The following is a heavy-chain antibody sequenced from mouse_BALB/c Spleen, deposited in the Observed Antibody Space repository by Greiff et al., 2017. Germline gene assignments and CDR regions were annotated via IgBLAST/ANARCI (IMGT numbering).Heavy chain of an antibody. Sequence: DVKLVESGGGLVKPGGSLKLSCAASGFTFSSYAMSWVRQTPEKRLEWVASISSGGSTYYPDSVKGRFTISRDNARNILYLQMSSLRSEDTAMYYCARGLGVVAEDFDYWGQGTTLTVSS. V-gene: IGHV5-6-5*01. CDR2: ISSGGST. D-gene: IGHD1-1*01. CDR3: ARGLGVVAEDFDY. J-gene: IGHJ2*01. CDR1: GFTFSSYA.